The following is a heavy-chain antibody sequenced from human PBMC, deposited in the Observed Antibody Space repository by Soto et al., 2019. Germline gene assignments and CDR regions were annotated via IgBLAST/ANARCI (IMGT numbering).Heavy chain of an antibody. CDR3: VRVLKSIGWDNDVFDI. CDR2: IDTYGSAT. Sequence: VGSLRLSCAASGFSLSAYWMHWVRQAPGKGLVWVSRIDTYGSATKYADSVEGRFSISKDNAENTLYLQMNNLRADDTAVYYCVRVLKSIGWDNDVFDIWGQGTMVTVSS. J-gene: IGHJ3*02. V-gene: IGHV3-74*01. CDR1: GFSLSAYW. D-gene: IGHD6-19*01.